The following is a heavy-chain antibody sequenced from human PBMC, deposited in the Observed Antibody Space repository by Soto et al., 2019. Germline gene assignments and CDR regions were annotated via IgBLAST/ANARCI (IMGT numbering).Heavy chain of an antibody. V-gene: IGHV1-46*03. D-gene: IGHD4-4*01. CDR1: GYTFTSYY. CDR2: INPSGGST. J-gene: IGHJ6*03. CDR3: ASYYSNTGPYYYYMDV. Sequence: ASVKVSCKASGYTFTSYYMHWVRQAPGQGIEWMGIINPSGGSTSYAQKFQGRVTMTRDTSTSTVYMELSSLRSEDTAVYYCASYYSNTGPYYYYMDVWGKGTTVTVSS.